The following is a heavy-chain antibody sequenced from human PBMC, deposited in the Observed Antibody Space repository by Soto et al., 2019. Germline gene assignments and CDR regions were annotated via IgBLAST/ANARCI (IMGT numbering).Heavy chain of an antibody. J-gene: IGHJ6*03. D-gene: IGHD3-3*01. Sequence: GGSLRLSCAASGFTFSSYAMSWVRQAPGKGLEWVLAIIGSGGSTYYADSVKGRFTISRDNSKNSLYLQMNSLRAEDTAVYYCAKDPNYDFWSGYSANYYYMDVWGKGTTVTVSS. V-gene: IGHV3-23*01. CDR2: IIGSGGST. CDR1: GFTFSSYA. CDR3: AKDPNYDFWSGYSANYYYMDV.